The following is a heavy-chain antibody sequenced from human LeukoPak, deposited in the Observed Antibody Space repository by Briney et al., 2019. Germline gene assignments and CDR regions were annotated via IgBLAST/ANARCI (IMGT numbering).Heavy chain of an antibody. Sequence: PGGSLTLSCAAYGLTVSSEYLAWVRQAPGKGLEWISVIYGAGATYYADSVEGRFTISRDTYNNALHLQMNSLRVEDTAVYHCARLLPASRHYFDYWGRGTPVTVSS. V-gene: IGHV3-53*01. CDR2: IYGAGAT. D-gene: IGHD6-6*01. CDR1: GLTVSSEY. J-gene: IGHJ4*02. CDR3: ARLLPASRHYFDY.